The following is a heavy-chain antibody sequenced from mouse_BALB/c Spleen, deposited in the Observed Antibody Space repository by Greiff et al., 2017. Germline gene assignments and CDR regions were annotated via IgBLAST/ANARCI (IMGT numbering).Heavy chain of an antibody. J-gene: IGHJ4*01. Sequence: EVQLVESGPSLVKPSQTLSLTCSVTGDSITSGYWNWIRKFPGNKLEYMGYISYSGSTYYNPSLKSRISITRDTSKNQYYLQLNSVTTEDTATYYCARWGDGYSYAMDYWGQGTSVTVSS. CDR1: GDSITSGY. CDR3: ARWGDGYSYAMDY. V-gene: IGHV3-8*02. CDR2: ISYSGST. D-gene: IGHD2-3*01.